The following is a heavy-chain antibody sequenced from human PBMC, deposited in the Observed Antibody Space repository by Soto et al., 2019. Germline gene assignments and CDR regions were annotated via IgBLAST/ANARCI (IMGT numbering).Heavy chain of an antibody. D-gene: IGHD5-18*01. J-gene: IGHJ6*02. CDR3: ARDGLHSYGYYYYYGMDV. V-gene: IGHV3-13*01. Sequence: GGSLRLSCAASGCPFSSYDMHWVRQAPGKGLEWVSAIGTAGDTYYPGSVKGRFTISRENAKNSLYLQVNSLRAEDTAVYYCARDGLHSYGYYYYYGMDVWGQGTTVTVSS. CDR1: GCPFSSYD. CDR2: IGTAGDT.